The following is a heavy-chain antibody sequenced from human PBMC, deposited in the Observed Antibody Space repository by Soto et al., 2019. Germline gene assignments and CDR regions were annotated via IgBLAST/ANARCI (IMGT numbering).Heavy chain of an antibody. J-gene: IGHJ3*02. CDR2: ISYDGSNK. CDR1: GFTFSSYA. D-gene: IGHD3-10*01. CDR3: ARDGVFGITMVRGNYAFDI. V-gene: IGHV3-30-3*01. Sequence: PGGALNLCCAASGFTFSSYAMHRVRRAPGKGLGWGAVISYDGSNKYYADSVKGRFTISRDNSKNTLYLQMNSLRAEDTAVYYCARDGVFGITMVRGNYAFDIWGQGTMVTVSS.